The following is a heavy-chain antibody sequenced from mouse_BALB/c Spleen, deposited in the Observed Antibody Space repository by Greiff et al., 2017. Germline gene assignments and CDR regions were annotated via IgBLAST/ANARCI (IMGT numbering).Heavy chain of an antibody. CDR3: TRDQGTGNYYFDY. CDR2: LSSGGSYT. Sequence: EVKVEESGGGLVKPGGSLKLSCAASGFTFSSYTMSWVRQTPEKRLEWVATLSSGGSYTYYPDSVKGRFTISRDNAKNTLYLQMSSLKSEDTAMYYCTRDQGTGNYYFDYWGQGTTLTVSS. J-gene: IGHJ2*01. CDR1: GFTFSSYT. D-gene: IGHD4-1*01. V-gene: IGHV5-6-4*01.